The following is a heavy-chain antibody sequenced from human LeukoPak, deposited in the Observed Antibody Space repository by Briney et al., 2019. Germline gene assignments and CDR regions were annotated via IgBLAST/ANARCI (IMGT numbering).Heavy chain of an antibody. V-gene: IGHV3-33*03. CDR1: GITFSRTG. D-gene: IGHD1-14*01. J-gene: IGHJ6*02. CDR3: ATDPNQPTYGMDV. Sequence: PGGSLRLSCAASGITFSRTGMHWVRQAPGKGLEWVAVIWNDGSNKYYADSVKGRFTISRDNSKNTLHLQMNSLRAEDTAVYYCATDPNQPTYGMDVWGQGTTVTVSS. CDR2: IWNDGSNK.